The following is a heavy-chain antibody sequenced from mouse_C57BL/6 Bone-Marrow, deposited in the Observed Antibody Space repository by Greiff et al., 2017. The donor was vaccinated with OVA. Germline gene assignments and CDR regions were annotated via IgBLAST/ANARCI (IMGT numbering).Heavy chain of an antibody. CDR1: GYTFTNYW. D-gene: IGHD1-1*01. Sequence: QVQLQQSGAELVRPGTSVKMSCKASGYTFTNYWIGWAKQRPGHGLEWIGDIYPGGGYTNYNEKFKGKATLTADKSSSTAYMQFSSLTSEDSAIYYCARSPLLLRGAMDDWGQGTSVTVSS. J-gene: IGHJ4*01. V-gene: IGHV1-63*01. CDR3: ARSPLLLRGAMDD. CDR2: IYPGGGYT.